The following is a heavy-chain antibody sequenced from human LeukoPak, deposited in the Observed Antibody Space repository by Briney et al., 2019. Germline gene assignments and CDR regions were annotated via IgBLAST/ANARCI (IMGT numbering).Heavy chain of an antibody. CDR3: ARGGLIQRHAFDI. Sequence: GGSLRLSCAASGFTFSSYSMNWVHQAPGKGLEWVSSISSSSSYIYYADSVKGRFTISRDNAKNSLYLQMNSLRGEDTALYYCARGGLIQRHAFDIWGQGTMVTVSS. D-gene: IGHD1-1*01. J-gene: IGHJ3*02. CDR1: GFTFSSYS. CDR2: ISSSSSYI. V-gene: IGHV3-21*04.